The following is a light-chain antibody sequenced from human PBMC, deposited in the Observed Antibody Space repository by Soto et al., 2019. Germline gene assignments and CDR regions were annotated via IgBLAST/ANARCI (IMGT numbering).Light chain of an antibody. CDR2: KAS. V-gene: IGKV1-5*03. CDR3: QQYNSYST. CDR1: QRISSW. J-gene: IGKJ1*01. Sequence: DIQVTQSPSTLSASVGDRVTITCRASQRISSWLAWYQHKPGKAPKLLIYKASSLESGVPSSFSGSGSGTEFTLTISSLQPDDFATYYCQQYNSYSTFGQGTKVEIK.